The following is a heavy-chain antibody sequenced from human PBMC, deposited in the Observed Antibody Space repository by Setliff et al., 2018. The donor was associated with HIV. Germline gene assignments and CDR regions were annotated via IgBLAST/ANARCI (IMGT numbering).Heavy chain of an antibody. CDR2: VYHTGST. V-gene: IGHV4-39*07. CDR3: ARSDVLEFLEWSPEGCFDP. CDR1: GGSINSRSYY. J-gene: IGHJ5*02. Sequence: SETLSLTCTVSGGSINSRSYYWGWIRQPPGKGLEWIGSVYHTGSTYYNPSLKSRVTISVDTSKNQFSLKLNSVTAADTAVYFCARSDVLEFLEWSPEGCFDPWGQGTRVTVSS. D-gene: IGHD3-3*02.